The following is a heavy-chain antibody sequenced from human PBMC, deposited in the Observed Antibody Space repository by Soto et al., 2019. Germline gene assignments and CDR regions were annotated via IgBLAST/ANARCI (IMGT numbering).Heavy chain of an antibody. Sequence: QVQLVKSGGGVVQPGRSLRLSCAASGFTFSSYGMHWVRQAPGKGLEWVAVIWYDGSNKYYADSVKGRFTISRDNSKNTLYLQMNSLRAEDTAVYYCARGFAMVRGPTPLLNDYWGQGTLVTVSS. CDR1: GFTFSSYG. V-gene: IGHV3-33*01. CDR3: ARGFAMVRGPTPLLNDY. D-gene: IGHD3-10*01. CDR2: IWYDGSNK. J-gene: IGHJ4*02.